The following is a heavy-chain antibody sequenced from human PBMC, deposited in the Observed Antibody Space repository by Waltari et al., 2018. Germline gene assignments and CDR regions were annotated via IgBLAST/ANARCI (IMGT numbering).Heavy chain of an antibody. CDR3: TRDRRDSRVFDI. V-gene: IGHV3-49*04. J-gene: IGHJ3*02. D-gene: IGHD2-15*01. CDR2: IRSKAYGGTT. CDR1: GFTFGAYA. Sequence: EVQLVESGGGLVQPGRSLRLSCTASGFTFGAYAMSWARQAPGKGLEWVGFIRSKAYGGTTEYAASVKGRFTISRDDSKSIAYLQMNSLKTEDTAVYYCTRDRRDSRVFDIWGQGTMVTVSS.